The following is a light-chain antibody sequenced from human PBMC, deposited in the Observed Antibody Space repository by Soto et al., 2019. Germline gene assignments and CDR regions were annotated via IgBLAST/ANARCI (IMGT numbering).Light chain of an antibody. V-gene: IGKV1-39*01. CDR3: QQSYSSPPT. J-gene: IGKJ1*01. CDR1: QSISTY. Sequence: DIQMTQSPSSLSASVGDRLTVTCRASQSISTYLNWYQQKPGKAPKLLIYKASTLQSGVPSRFSGRGTGTDFTLTISSLQPEDFATYFCQQSYSSPPTFGQGTKVDIK. CDR2: KAS.